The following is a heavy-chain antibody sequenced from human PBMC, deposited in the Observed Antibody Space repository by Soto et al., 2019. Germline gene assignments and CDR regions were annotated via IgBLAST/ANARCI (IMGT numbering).Heavy chain of an antibody. D-gene: IGHD2-21*02. CDR1: GGSFSGYY. V-gene: IGHV4-34*01. CDR2: INHSGST. J-gene: IGHJ6*02. CDR3: ARLLQPGALSYYYYGMDV. Sequence: PSETLSLTSAVYGGSFSGYYWSWIRQPPGKGLEWIGAINHSGSTNYNPSLKSRVTISVDTSKNQFSLKLSSVTAADTAVYYCARLLQPGALSYYYYGMDVWGQGTTVTVSS.